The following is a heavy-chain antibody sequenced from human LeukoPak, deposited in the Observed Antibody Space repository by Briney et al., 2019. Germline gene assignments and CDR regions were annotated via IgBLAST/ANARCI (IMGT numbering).Heavy chain of an antibody. Sequence: PSETLSLTCAVYGGSSSGYYWSWIRQPPGKGLEWIGEINHSGSTNYNPSLKSRVTISVDTSKNQFSLKLSSVTAADTAVYYCARGRGVGFGYWGQGTLVTVSS. J-gene: IGHJ4*02. CDR3: ARGRGVGFGY. D-gene: IGHD3-10*01. CDR1: GGSSSGYY. V-gene: IGHV4-34*01. CDR2: INHSGST.